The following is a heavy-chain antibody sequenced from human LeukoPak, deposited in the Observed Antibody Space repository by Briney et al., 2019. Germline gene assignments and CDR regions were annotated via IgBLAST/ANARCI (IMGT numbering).Heavy chain of an antibody. D-gene: IGHD1-26*01. Sequence: GASVKVSCKASGYTFTGYYMHWVRQAPGQGLEWMGGIIPNSGGTNYAQKFQGRVTMTRDTSKNQFSLKLSSVTAADTAVYYCARGLSGSYYYYYYMDVWGKGTTVTVSS. CDR1: GYTFTGYY. CDR2: IIPNSGGT. CDR3: ARGLSGSYYYYYYMDV. V-gene: IGHV1-2*02. J-gene: IGHJ6*03.